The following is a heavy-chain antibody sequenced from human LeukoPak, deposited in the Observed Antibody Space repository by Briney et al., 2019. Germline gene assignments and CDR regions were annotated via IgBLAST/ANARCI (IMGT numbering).Heavy chain of an antibody. CDR1: GFTFSNYW. D-gene: IGHD3-10*01. V-gene: IGHV3-7*05. CDR2: IKQDGSDK. J-gene: IGHJ4*02. Sequence: PGGSLRLSCAVSGFTFSNYWMSWVRQAPGKGLEWVANIKQDGSDKYYVDSVKGRFTISRDNAKNSLYLQMNSLRAEDTAVYYCARGSGTYFNYWGQGTLVTVSS. CDR3: ARGSGTYFNY.